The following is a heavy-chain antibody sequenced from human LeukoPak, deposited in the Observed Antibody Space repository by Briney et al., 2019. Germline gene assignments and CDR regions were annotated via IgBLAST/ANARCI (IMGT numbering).Heavy chain of an antibody. V-gene: IGHV4-39*01. CDR2: IYCSGST. Sequence: SETLSLTCTVSGGSISSSSYYWGWIRQPPGKGLEWIGSIYCSGSTYYNPSLKSRVTISVDTSKNQFSLKLSSVTAADTAVYYCARPYYYGSGSLKSMDVWGQGTTVTVSS. J-gene: IGHJ6*02. CDR1: GGSISSSSYY. D-gene: IGHD3-10*01. CDR3: ARPYYYGSGSLKSMDV.